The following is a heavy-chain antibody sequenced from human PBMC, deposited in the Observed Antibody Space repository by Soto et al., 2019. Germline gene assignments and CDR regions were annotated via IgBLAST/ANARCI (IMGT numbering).Heavy chain of an antibody. CDR3: ARGARARFDY. CDR2: INHSGST. V-gene: IGHV4-34*01. CDR1: GGSFSGYY. Sequence: KPSETLSLTCAVYGGSFSGYYWSWIRQPPGKGLEWIGEINHSGSTNYNPSLKSRVTISVDTSKNQFSLKLSSVTAADTAVYYCARGARARFDYWGQGTLVTVSS. J-gene: IGHJ4*02.